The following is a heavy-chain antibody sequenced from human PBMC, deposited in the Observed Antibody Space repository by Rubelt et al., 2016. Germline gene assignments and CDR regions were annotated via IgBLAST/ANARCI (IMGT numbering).Heavy chain of an antibody. CDR3: ARGGRYYGSGSYQRHNWFDP. CDR2: INHSGST. Sequence: QVQLQQWGAGLLKPSETLSLTCAVYGGSFSGYYWSWIRQPPGKGLEWIGEINHSGSTNYNPSLKSRVTISVETSRNQFSLGRSSVTAADTAVYYCARGGRYYGSGSYQRHNWFDPWDQGTLVTVSS. V-gene: IGHV4-34*01. CDR1: GGSFSGYY. J-gene: IGHJ5*02. D-gene: IGHD3-10*01.